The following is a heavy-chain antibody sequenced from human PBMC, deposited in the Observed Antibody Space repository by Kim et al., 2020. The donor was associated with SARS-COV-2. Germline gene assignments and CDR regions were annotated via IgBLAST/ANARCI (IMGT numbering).Heavy chain of an antibody. V-gene: IGHV3-74*01. J-gene: IGHJ6*02. CDR1: GFTFSSYW. CDR2: INSDGSST. Sequence: GGSLRLSCAASGFTFSSYWMHWVRQAPGKGLVWVSRINSDGSSTSYADSVKGRFTISRDNAKNTVYLQMNSLRAEDTAVYYFARYKRYVGVATIDYGMDVWGQGTTVTVSS. CDR3: ARYKRYVGVATIDYGMDV. D-gene: IGHD5-12*01.